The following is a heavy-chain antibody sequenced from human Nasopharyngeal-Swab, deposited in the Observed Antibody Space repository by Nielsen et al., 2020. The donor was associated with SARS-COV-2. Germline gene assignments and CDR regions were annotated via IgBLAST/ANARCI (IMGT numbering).Heavy chain of an antibody. J-gene: IGHJ5*02. CDR1: GGSFSGYY. D-gene: IGHD4-17*01. CDR2: INHSGST. CDR3: ASPIYGDYSWFDP. Sequence: SETLSLTCAVYGGSFSGYYWSWIRQPPGKGLEWIGEINHSGSTNYNPSLKSRVTISVDTSKNQFSLKLSSVTAADTAVYYCASPIYGDYSWFDPWGQGTLVTVSS. V-gene: IGHV4-34*01.